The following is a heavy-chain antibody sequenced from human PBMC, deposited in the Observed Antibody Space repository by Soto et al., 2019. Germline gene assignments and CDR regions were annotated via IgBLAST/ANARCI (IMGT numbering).Heavy chain of an antibody. Sequence: PGGSLRLSCAASGFTFSDYYMHWIRQAPGKGLEWVSYISASGTLRHYADSIKGRFTISRDNAKNSLYLQMNSLRAEDTSVYHCARGESGYRSVYDYLMWGQGTTVTVSS. CDR2: ISASGTLR. J-gene: IGHJ6*02. V-gene: IGHV3-11*01. CDR1: GFTFSDYY. CDR3: ARGESGYRSVYDYLM. D-gene: IGHD5-18*01.